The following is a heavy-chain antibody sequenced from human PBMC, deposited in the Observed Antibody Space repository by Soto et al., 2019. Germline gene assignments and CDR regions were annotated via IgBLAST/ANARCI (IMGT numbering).Heavy chain of an antibody. CDR3: AKDTAVAGLYSYYGMDV. V-gene: IGHV3-23*01. D-gene: IGHD6-19*01. J-gene: IGHJ6*02. Sequence: EVQLLESGGGLVQPGGSLRLSCAASGFTFSSYAMSWVRQAPGKGLEWVSAISGSGGSTYYADSVKGRFTISRDNSKNTLYLQMNSLRAEDTAVYYCAKDTAVAGLYSYYGMDVWGQGTTVTVSS. CDR1: GFTFSSYA. CDR2: ISGSGGST.